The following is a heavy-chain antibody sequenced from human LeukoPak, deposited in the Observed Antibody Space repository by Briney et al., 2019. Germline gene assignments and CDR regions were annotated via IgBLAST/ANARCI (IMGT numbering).Heavy chain of an antibody. J-gene: IGHJ3*02. CDR3: AAITYYYDSSADQGVVYAFDI. CDR2: IYSDNT. V-gene: IGHV3-53*01. Sequence: GGSLRLSCTASGFTVSSNSMSWVRQAPGKGLEWVSFIYSDNTHYSDSVKGRFTISRDNSKNTLYLQMNSLRAEDTAVYYCAAITYYYDSSADQGVVYAFDIWGQGTMVTVSS. CDR1: GFTVSSNS. D-gene: IGHD3-22*01.